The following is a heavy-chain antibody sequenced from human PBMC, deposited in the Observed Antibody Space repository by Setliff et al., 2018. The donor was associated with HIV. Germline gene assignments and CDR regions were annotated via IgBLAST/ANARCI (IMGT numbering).Heavy chain of an antibody. Sequence: TLSLTCAVYGGSFSGYYWSWIRQPPGKGLEWIGEINHSGSTNYNPSLKSRVTISVDTSKNQFSLKLSSVTAADTAVYYCARGVGSYYDWGQGTLVTVSS. V-gene: IGHV4-34*01. CDR3: ARGVGSYYD. D-gene: IGHD1-26*01. CDR1: GGSFSGYY. CDR2: INHSGST. J-gene: IGHJ4*02.